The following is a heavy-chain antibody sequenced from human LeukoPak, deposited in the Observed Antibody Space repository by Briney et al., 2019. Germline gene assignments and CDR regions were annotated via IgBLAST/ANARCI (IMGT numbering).Heavy chain of an antibody. D-gene: IGHD6-13*01. V-gene: IGHV3-74*01. CDR1: GFTFSSYW. CDR3: ARSGGYSSGWYGNWFDP. J-gene: IGHJ5*02. CDR2: INTDGSST. Sequence: GGSLRLSCAASGFTFSSYWMHWVRQAPGKGLVWVSRINTDGSSTSYADSVKGRFTISRDNAKNTLYLQMNSLRAEDTAVYYCARSGGYSSGWYGNWFDPWGQGTLVTVSS.